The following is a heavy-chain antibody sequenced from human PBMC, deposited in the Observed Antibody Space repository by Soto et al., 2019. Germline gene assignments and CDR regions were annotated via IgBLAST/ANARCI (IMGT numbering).Heavy chain of an antibody. CDR3: TTGRDDLLY. J-gene: IGHJ4*02. V-gene: IGHV3-15*07. Sequence: EVQLVESGGGLVRPGGSLGLSLAFLGFILVRVWMNGVGQAPGKGLEWVGRIKSKTDGGTTDYAAPVKGRFTISRDDSKNMLYLQMNSLKTEDTGMYFCTTGRDDLLYWGQGTLVTVSS. D-gene: IGHD1-26*01. CDR1: GFILVRVW. CDR2: IKSKTDGGTT.